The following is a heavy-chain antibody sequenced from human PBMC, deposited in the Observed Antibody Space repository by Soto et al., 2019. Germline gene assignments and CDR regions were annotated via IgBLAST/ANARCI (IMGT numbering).Heavy chain of an antibody. D-gene: IGHD3-16*01. CDR3: AKEGGSKGYFDY. CDR2: ISGSGGST. J-gene: IGHJ4*02. CDR1: GFTFSSYA. Sequence: EVQLLESGGGLVQPGGSLRLSCAASGFTFSSYAMSWVRQAPGKGLEWVSAISGSGGSTYYADSVKGRFTISRDNSKNTLYRPMNRLRAEDTAVYYCAKEGGSKGYFDYWGQGSLVTVGS. V-gene: IGHV3-23*01.